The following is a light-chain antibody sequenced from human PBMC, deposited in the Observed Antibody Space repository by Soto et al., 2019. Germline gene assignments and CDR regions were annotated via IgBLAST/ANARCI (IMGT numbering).Light chain of an antibody. CDR1: QTVSNTY. J-gene: IGKJ4*01. CDR3: QQYWTLPPT. CDR2: GAS. Sequence: EFVLTQSPGTLSLSPGEGATLSCRASQTVSNTYLAWYQQKSGQAPKFLIYGASNRGTGIPDRFSGSGSGTDFTLTISRLEPEDFAVYYCQQYWTLPPTFGGGTKVDI. V-gene: IGKV3-20*01.